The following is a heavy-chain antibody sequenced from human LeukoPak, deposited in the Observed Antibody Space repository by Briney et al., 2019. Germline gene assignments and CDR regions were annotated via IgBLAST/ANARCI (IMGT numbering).Heavy chain of an antibody. CDR3: ARDPLWASNLDFDP. J-gene: IGHJ5*02. CDR1: GFTFSDYF. V-gene: IGHV3-11*01. D-gene: IGHD2-21*01. Sequence: GGSLRLSCAASGFTFSDYFMSWIRQAPGKGLEWVAYISGRGETIYYAYSVRGRFTISRDNAKKSLYLQMNSLRHEDTAVYYCARDPLWASNLDFDPWGPGTLVDVSS. CDR2: ISGRGETI.